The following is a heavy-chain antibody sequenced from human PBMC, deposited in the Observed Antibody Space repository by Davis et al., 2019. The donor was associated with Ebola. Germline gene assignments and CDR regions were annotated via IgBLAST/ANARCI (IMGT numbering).Heavy chain of an antibody. CDR1: GSSLRNARMG. CDR2: ILANDEK. J-gene: IGHJ4*02. D-gene: IGHD3-9*01. V-gene: IGHV2-26*01. Sequence: SGPTLVKPTETLTLTCTVSGSSLRNARMGVSWIRQPPGRALEWLAHILANDEKSYSTSLKSRLTISKDTSQSQVVLTMTNMDPVDTATYYCARSLSNYDILTGYSLWGQGILVTVSS. CDR3: ARSLSNYDILTGYSL.